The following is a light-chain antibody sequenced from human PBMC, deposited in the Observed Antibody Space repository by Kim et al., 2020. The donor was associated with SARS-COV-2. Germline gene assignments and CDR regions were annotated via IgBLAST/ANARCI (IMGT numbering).Light chain of an antibody. J-gene: IGKJ1*01. CDR1: QSVGSN. V-gene: IGKV3-15*01. CDR3: QQYNNWPPWT. CDR2: GVS. Sequence: EIVMTQSPAILSVSPGERATLSCRASQSVGSNLAWYQQKPGQAPRLLISGVSTRATGIPARFSGSGSGTEFTLTISSLQSEDFAVYYCQQYNNWPPWTFGQGTKVEIK.